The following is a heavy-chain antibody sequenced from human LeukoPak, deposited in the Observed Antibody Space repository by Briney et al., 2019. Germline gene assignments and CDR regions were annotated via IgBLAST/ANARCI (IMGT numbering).Heavy chain of an antibody. J-gene: IGHJ3*02. D-gene: IGHD3-10*01. Sequence: SETLSLTCTVSGGSISSYYWSWIRQPPGKGLEWIGYIYHSGSTNYNPSLKSRVTISVDTSKNQFSLKLSSVTAADTAVYYCARGTPRVYAFDIWGQGTMVTVSS. CDR3: ARGTPRVYAFDI. CDR1: GGSISSYY. CDR2: IYHSGST. V-gene: IGHV4-59*01.